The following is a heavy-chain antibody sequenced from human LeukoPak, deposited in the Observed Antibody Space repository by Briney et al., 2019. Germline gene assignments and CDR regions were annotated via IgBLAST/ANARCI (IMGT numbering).Heavy chain of an antibody. V-gene: IGHV1-18*01. D-gene: IGHD3-22*01. CDR3: ARDLYYYDSSSGWDY. CDR1: GYTSTNYG. CDR2: IHIYRGNT. J-gene: IGHJ4*02. Sequence: ASVKVSCKASGYTSTNYGISWVRQAPGQGLEWMGWIHIYRGNTNYAQKFQGRVTMTTDTSTSTAYMEVRGLRSEDTAVYYCARDLYYYDSSSGWDYWGQGTLVTVSS.